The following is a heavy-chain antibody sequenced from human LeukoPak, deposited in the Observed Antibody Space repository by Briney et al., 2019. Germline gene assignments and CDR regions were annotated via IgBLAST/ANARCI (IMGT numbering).Heavy chain of an antibody. CDR3: AREGYLGIPTNDLGTLPCYYYYGMDV. CDR2: ISAYNGKT. CDR1: GYTFTSYG. V-gene: IGHV1-18*01. Sequence: ASVKVSCKASGYTFTSYGISWVRQAPGQGLEWMGWISAYNGKTNYTQKLQGRVTMTTDTSTSTAYMELRSLRSDDTAVYYCAREGYLGIPTNDLGTLPCYYYYGMDVWGQGTTVTVSS. J-gene: IGHJ6*02. D-gene: IGHD1-1*01.